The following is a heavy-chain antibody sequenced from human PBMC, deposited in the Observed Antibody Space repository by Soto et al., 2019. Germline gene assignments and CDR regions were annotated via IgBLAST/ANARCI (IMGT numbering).Heavy chain of an antibody. CDR1: GFTFSSYA. Sequence: GGSLRLSCAASGFTFSSYAMSWVRQAPGKGGGWVSAISGRGGSTYYADSVKGRFTISRDNSKNTLYLQMNSLRAEDTAVYYCAKVGGPRPNWGQGTLVTVSS. CDR3: AKVGGPRPN. J-gene: IGHJ4*02. V-gene: IGHV3-23*01. CDR2: ISGRGGST. D-gene: IGHD6-6*01.